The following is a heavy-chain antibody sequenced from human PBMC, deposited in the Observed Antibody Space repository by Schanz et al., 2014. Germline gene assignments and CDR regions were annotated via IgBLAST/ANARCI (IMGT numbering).Heavy chain of an antibody. J-gene: IGHJ4*02. D-gene: IGHD3-22*01. CDR3: ARVHHYDPSGWGYFDY. V-gene: IGHV3-66*01. Sequence: EGQLAESGGGLVQPGGSLRLSCAVSGFTVSSNHMSWVPQAPGKGLEWVSVIYSGIGAYYADSVKDRFTVSRDNSKNTVYLQMNRLRAEDTAVYYCARVHHYDPSGWGYFDYWGQGALVTVSS. CDR2: IYSGIGA. CDR1: GFTVSSNH.